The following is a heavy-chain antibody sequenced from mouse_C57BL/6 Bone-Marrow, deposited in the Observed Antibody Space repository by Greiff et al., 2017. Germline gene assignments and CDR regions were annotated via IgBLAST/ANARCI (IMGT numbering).Heavy chain of an antibody. J-gene: IGHJ4*01. CDR1: GYTFTSYW. Sequence: VQLQQSGTVLARPGASVKMSCKTSGYTFTSYWMHWVKQRPGQGLEWIGAIYPGNSDTSYNQKFKGKAKLTAVTSASTAYMELSSLTNEDSAFYYCTRFYYYGSSSLYAMDYWGQGTSVTVSS. CDR2: IYPGNSDT. CDR3: TRFYYYGSSSLYAMDY. D-gene: IGHD1-1*01. V-gene: IGHV1-5*01.